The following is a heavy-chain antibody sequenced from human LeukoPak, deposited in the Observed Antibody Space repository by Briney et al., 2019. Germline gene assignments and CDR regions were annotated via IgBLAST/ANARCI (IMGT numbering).Heavy chain of an antibody. CDR2: IYYSGYT. J-gene: IGHJ6*03. CDR3: ARETSQKGAHYMDV. CDR1: GGSISSYY. Sequence: SETLSLTCTVSGGSISSYYWSWIRQPPGKGLEWIGDIYYSGYTNYNPSLKSRVTISVDTSKNQFSLKLRSVTAADTAVYYCARETSQKGAHYMDVWGKGTTATISS. V-gene: IGHV4-59*01. D-gene: IGHD3-16*01.